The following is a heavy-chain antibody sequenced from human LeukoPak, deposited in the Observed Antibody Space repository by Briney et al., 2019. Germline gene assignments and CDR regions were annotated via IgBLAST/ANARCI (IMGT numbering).Heavy chain of an antibody. V-gene: IGHV3-23*01. D-gene: IGHD6-19*01. CDR2: ISASGGST. CDR3: AKGGIAVAGLATTKRTYYYYMDV. CDR1: GFTFTSYG. J-gene: IGHJ6*03. Sequence: GGPLRVSCAASGFTFTSYGMSWVRQAPGKGLEWVSAISASGGSTNYADSLKGRFTISRDNSKNTLYLQMNSLRAEDTAVYYCAKGGIAVAGLATTKRTYYYYMDVWGKGTTVTISS.